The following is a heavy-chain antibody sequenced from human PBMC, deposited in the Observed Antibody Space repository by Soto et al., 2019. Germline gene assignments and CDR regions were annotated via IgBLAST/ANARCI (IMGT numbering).Heavy chain of an antibody. J-gene: IGHJ5*02. CDR1: GYSFTTYW. CDR2: IYPGDSDT. Sequence: EVQLVQSGAEVKKPGESLKISCKGSGYSFTTYWIGWVRQMPGKGLEWMGIIYPGDSDTRYSPSFQGQVTISADKSINTADLQWSSLQASDTAIYYCARMRYLSRGAFDPWGQGTLVTVSS. CDR3: ARMRYLSRGAFDP. D-gene: IGHD2-2*01. V-gene: IGHV5-51*01.